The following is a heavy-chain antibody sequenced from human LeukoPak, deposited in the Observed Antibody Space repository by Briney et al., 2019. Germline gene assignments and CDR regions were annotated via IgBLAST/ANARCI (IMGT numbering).Heavy chain of an antibody. Sequence: PSETLSLTCSVSGGSISSYYWSWIRQPPGKGLEWIGYIYYSGSTNYNPSLKSRVTISVDTSKNQFSLKLSSVTAADTAVYYCARAYYYDSSIGFDPWGQGTLVTVSS. CDR1: GGSISSYY. J-gene: IGHJ5*02. CDR3: ARAYYYDSSIGFDP. D-gene: IGHD3-22*01. V-gene: IGHV4-59*13. CDR2: IYYSGST.